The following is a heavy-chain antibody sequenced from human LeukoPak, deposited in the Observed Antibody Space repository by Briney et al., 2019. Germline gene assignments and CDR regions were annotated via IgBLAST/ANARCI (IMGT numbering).Heavy chain of an antibody. D-gene: IGHD6-19*01. V-gene: IGHV4-59*08. CDR3: ARGYSTGWYGGFDF. J-gene: IGHJ4*02. CDR1: GGSISSYY. Sequence: SETLSLTCTVSGGSISSYYWSWIRQPPGKGLEWIGYINYSGSTTYNPSLKSRVTVSVDTSRNQFSLKLSSVTAADRAVYYCARGYSTGWYGGFDFWGQGTLVTVSS. CDR2: INYSGST.